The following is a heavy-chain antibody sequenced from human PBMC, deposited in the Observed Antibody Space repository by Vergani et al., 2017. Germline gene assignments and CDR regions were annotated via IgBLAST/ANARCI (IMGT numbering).Heavy chain of an antibody. D-gene: IGHD3-10*01. CDR2: INIETTGNV. V-gene: IGHV4-4*07. CDR3: AVRPRVNLVGGEIVTKRTFDY. Sequence: QVRLQESGPGLVKPSETLSLTCTVSGGPVTGYYCNWIRQSAGKRLEWIGRINIETTGNVNYNSSLKSRVTMSVDTSSGQFSLKLSSVTAADTAMYYCAVRPRVNLVGGEIVTKRTFDYWSQGSLVTVSS. CDR1: GGPVTGYY. J-gene: IGHJ4*02.